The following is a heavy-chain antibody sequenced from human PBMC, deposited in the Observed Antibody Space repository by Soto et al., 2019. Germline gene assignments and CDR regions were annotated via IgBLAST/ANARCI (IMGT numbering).Heavy chain of an antibody. V-gene: IGHV1-69*01. CDR2: IIPIFGTA. CDR3: ARGDWEPQWLVPKDAFDI. CDR1: GGTFSSYA. Sequence: QVQLVQSGAEVKKPGSSVKVSCKASGGTFSSYAISWVRQAPGQGLEWMGGIIPIFGTANYAQKFQGRVTITADESTSTAYMELSSLRSEDTAVYYCARGDWEPQWLVPKDAFDIWGQGTMVTVSS. D-gene: IGHD6-19*01. J-gene: IGHJ3*02.